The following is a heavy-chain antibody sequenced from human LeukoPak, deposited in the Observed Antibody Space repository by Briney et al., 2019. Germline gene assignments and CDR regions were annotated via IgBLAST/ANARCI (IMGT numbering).Heavy chain of an antibody. CDR2: ISSNGDNT. Sequence: GGSLRLSCSVSGFTFSTYVMHWVRQAPGKGLEYGSAISSNGDNTYYADSVKGRFTISRDNSKNTLYLQMSSLRADDTAVYYCVRGTGYWGQGTLVTVSS. J-gene: IGHJ4*02. V-gene: IGHV3-64D*06. CDR1: GFTFSTYV. CDR3: VRGTGY.